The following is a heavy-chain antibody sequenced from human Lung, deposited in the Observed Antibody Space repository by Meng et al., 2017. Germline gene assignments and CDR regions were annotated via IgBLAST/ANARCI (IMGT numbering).Heavy chain of an antibody. CDR2: ISGSSA. D-gene: IGHD2-15*01. CDR1: GFTFSSYS. Sequence: EVQLVESGGGLVKPGGSLRLSCAASGFTFSSYSMNWVRQAAGKGLEWVSSISGSSAYADSVKGRFTISRDNAKNSLYLQMNSLRAEDTAVYYCARGRVVVAATPSDYWGQGTLVTVSS. CDR3: ARGRVVVAATPSDY. J-gene: IGHJ4*02. V-gene: IGHV3-21*01.